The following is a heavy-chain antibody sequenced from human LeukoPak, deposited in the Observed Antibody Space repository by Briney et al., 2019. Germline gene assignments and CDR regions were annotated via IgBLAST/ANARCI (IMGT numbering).Heavy chain of an antibody. Sequence: PGGSLRLSCIASGFPFSSYWMSWIRQAPGKGLEWVANIKPDGSEKYYVDSVKGRFTISRDNAKNSLYLQMNSLRAEDTAVYYCARVVPPLDYWGQGTLVTVSS. D-gene: IGHD2-2*01. J-gene: IGHJ4*02. CDR3: ARVVPPLDY. CDR2: IKPDGSEK. V-gene: IGHV3-7*01. CDR1: GFPFSSYW.